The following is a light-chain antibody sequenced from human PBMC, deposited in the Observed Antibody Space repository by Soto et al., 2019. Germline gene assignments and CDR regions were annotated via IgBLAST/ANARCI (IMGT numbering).Light chain of an antibody. V-gene: IGKV3-11*01. CDR2: DAS. CDR3: QQRSNWPFT. J-gene: IGKJ5*01. CDR1: QSVSSY. Sequence: IFMTQSPATVSVSPGEVATLSFRASQSVSSYLAWYQQKPGQAPRLLIYDASNRATGIPARFSGSGSGTDFTLTISSLEPEDFAVYYCQQRSNWPFTFGQGTRLEIK.